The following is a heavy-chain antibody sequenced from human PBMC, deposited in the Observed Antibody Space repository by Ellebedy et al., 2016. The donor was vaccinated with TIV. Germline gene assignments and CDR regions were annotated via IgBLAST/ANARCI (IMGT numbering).Heavy chain of an antibody. J-gene: IGHJ6*02. CDR2: IYYSGST. V-gene: IGHV4-59*01. Sequence: MPSETLSLTCTVSGGSISSYYWSWIRQPPGKGLEWIGYIYYSGSTNYNPSLKSRVTISVDTSKNQFSLKLSSVTAADTAVYYCASTERSIAATDDFRVNYYYYGMDVWGQGTTVTVSS. D-gene: IGHD6-13*01. CDR3: ASTERSIAATDDFRVNYYYYGMDV. CDR1: GGSISSYY.